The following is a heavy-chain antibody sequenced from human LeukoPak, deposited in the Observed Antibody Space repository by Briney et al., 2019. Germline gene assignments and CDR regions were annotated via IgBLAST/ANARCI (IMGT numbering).Heavy chain of an antibody. CDR2: IYTSGST. D-gene: IGHD5-18*01. CDR1: GGSISSYY. V-gene: IGHV4-4*07. J-gene: IGHJ6*03. CDR3: ARNGQSERSYGPKSGFEYYYYMDV. Sequence: SETLSLTCTVSGGSISSYYWSWIRQPAGKGLEWIGRIYTSGSTNYNPSLKSRVTMSVDTSKNQFSLKLSSVTAADTAVYYCARNGQSERSYGPKSGFEYYYYMDVWGRGTTVTISS.